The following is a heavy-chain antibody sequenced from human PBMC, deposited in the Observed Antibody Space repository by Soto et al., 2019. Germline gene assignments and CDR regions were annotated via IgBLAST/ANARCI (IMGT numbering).Heavy chain of an antibody. CDR2: IDPSDSYT. J-gene: IGHJ4*02. Sequence: HGESLKISCKCSGYNFTNYWIGLVRQMPGKGLEWMGRIDPSDSYTNYSPSFQGHVTISVDTSKNQFSLKLSSVTAADTAVYYCARGKTVAAAGPFDYWGQGTLVTVSS. CDR1: GYNFTNYW. CDR3: ARGKTVAAAGPFDY. D-gene: IGHD6-13*01. V-gene: IGHV5-10-1*01.